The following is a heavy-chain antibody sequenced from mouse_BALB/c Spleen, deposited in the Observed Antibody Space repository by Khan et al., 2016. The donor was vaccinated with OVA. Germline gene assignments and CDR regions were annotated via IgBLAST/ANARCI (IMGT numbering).Heavy chain of an antibody. CDR1: GYTFTSYT. CDR3: ERDGAYHRSDGWFAY. V-gene: IGHV1-4*01. Sequence: QIQLVQSGAELARPGASVKMSCKASGYTFTSYTIHWVKKRPGQGLEWIGYINPSNGYTNYNQKFKDKATLTTDKSSTTAYLQLSSLTSDDSAVYEGERDGAYHRSDGWFAYWGQGTLVTVSA. J-gene: IGHJ3*01. D-gene: IGHD2-14*01. CDR2: INPSNGYT.